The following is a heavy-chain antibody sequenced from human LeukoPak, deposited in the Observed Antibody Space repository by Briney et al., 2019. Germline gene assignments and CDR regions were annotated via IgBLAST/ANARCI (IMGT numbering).Heavy chain of an antibody. CDR1: GYTFTGYY. J-gene: IGHJ4*02. CDR3: ARDLSLDYYDGSGYYNN. Sequence: ASVKVSCKASGYTFTGYYMHWVRQAPGQGLEWMGWINPNSGGTNYAQKFQGRVTMTRDTSISTAYMELSRLRSDDTAVYYCARDLSLDYYDGSGYYNNWGQGTLVTVSS. CDR2: INPNSGGT. D-gene: IGHD3-22*01. V-gene: IGHV1-2*02.